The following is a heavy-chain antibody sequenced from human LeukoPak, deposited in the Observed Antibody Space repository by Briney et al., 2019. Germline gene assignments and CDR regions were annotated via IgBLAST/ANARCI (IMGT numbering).Heavy chain of an antibody. CDR3: ARDLSSSWYFDY. J-gene: IGHJ4*02. CDR2: MYYRGST. Sequence: SETLSLTCTVSGGSISSSSHYWGWIRQPPGKGLGWIGSMYYRGSTYHNPSLKSRVTISVDTSKNQFSLKLSSVTAADTAVYYCARDLSSSWYFDYWGQGTLVTVSS. V-gene: IGHV4-39*07. CDR1: GGSISSSSHY. D-gene: IGHD6-13*01.